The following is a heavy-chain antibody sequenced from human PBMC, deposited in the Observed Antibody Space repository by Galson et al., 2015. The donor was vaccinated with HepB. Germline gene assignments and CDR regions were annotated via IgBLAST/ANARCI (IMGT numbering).Heavy chain of an antibody. V-gene: IGHV3-48*01. J-gene: IGHJ6*02. Sequence: SLRLSCAASGFTFSSYSMNWVRQAPGKGLEWVSYISSSSSTIYYADSVKGRFTISRDNPKNSLYLQMNSLRAEDTAVYYCARAPGSSGYYRTHYYGMDVWGQGTTVTVSS. CDR3: ARAPGSSGYYRTHYYGMDV. D-gene: IGHD3-22*01. CDR2: ISSSSSTI. CDR1: GFTFSSYS.